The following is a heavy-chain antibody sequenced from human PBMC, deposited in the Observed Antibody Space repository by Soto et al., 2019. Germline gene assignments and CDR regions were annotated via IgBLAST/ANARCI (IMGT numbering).Heavy chain of an antibody. Sequence: PSETLSLTCTVSGGSVSSGSYYWSWIRQPPGKGLEWIGYIYYSGSTNYNPSLKSRVTISVDTSKNQFSLKLSSVTAADTAVYYCARVVVVAATLDYWGQGTLVTVSS. CDR3: ARVVVVAATLDY. CDR1: GGSVSSGSYY. J-gene: IGHJ4*02. V-gene: IGHV4-61*01. CDR2: IYYSGST. D-gene: IGHD2-15*01.